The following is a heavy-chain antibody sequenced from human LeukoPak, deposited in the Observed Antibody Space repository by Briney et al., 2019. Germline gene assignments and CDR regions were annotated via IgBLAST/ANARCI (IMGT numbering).Heavy chain of an antibody. CDR2: INSNGDEI. Sequence: EGSLRLSCAASGFTFSTYAMTWVRQAPGKGLEWVSGINSNGDEIYYADSVRGRFTISRDNSNNALYLQMDSLRAEDTAVYYCANWIGSSSRDYWGQGTLVTVSS. CDR1: GFTFSTYA. J-gene: IGHJ4*02. D-gene: IGHD6-6*01. CDR3: ANWIGSSSRDY. V-gene: IGHV3-23*01.